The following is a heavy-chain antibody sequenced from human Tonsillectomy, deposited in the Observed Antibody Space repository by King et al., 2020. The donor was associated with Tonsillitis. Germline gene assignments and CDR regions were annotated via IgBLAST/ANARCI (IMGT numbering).Heavy chain of an antibody. CDR2: IRDDGTNK. CDR1: GFTFNYYD. D-gene: IGHD3-22*01. J-gene: IGHJ4*02. V-gene: IGHV3-30*02. CDR3: AKRHLDSSGYYSGFDS. Sequence: VQLVESGGGVVQPGGSLRLSCAPSGFTFNYYDMSWIRQAPGKGLEWVAYIRDDGTNKYYADSVTGRFTISRDNSRNKLYLQMNGLRTGDTAVYYCAKRHLDSSGYYSGFDSWGQGTLVTVSS.